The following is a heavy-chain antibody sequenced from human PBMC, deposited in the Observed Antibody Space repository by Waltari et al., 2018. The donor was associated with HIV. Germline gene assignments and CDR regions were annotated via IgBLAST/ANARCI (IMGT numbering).Heavy chain of an antibody. CDR2: IWDDGSNK. V-gene: IGHV3-33*03. D-gene: IGHD6-19*01. J-gene: IGHJ4*02. CDR3: ATACPRHTSDWKLCCDF. Sequence: QVPLVESGGGVVPPGKSRRLPCAASGIAFSNTGSHWVRQAASRGVEWVAVIWDDGSNKFYGYSMKRRFTITRNNSNNALHQQMNSRRAEDTGIYYCATACPRHTSDWKLCCDFWGQGTLVTVSS. CDR1: GIAFSNTG.